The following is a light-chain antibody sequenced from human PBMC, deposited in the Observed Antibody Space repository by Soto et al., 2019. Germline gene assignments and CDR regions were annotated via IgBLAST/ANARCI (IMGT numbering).Light chain of an antibody. J-gene: IGLJ2*01. Sequence: QSVLTQPPSVSGALGQRVTISCTGITSNIGAGYDVHWYQQLPGTAPKLLIYGNSNRPSGVPDRFSGSKSGTSASLAITGLQAEDEADYYCQSYDSSLVVFGGGTKLTVL. V-gene: IGLV1-40*01. CDR3: QSYDSSLVV. CDR2: GNS. CDR1: TSNIGAGYD.